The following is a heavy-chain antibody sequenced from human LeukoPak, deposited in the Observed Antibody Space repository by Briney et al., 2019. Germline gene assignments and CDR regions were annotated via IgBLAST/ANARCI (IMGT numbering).Heavy chain of an antibody. Sequence: SETLSLTCTVSGYSLTSGYYWGWIRQPPGKGLEWIASIFHSGSTFYNPSVKSRVTISVDTSKNQFSLTLRSVTAADTAVYYCASLAVAGTPYYYMDVWGKGTTVTVSS. CDR2: IFHSGST. D-gene: IGHD6-19*01. CDR3: ASLAVAGTPYYYMDV. CDR1: GYSLTSGYY. V-gene: IGHV4-38-2*02. J-gene: IGHJ6*03.